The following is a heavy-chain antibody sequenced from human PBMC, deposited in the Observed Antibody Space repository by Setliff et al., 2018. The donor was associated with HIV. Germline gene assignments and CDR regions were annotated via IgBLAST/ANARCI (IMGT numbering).Heavy chain of an antibody. J-gene: IGHJ4*02. CDR3: AKDPYSGTFTLYYFDY. CDR2: ISGSGGIT. D-gene: IGHD1-26*01. Sequence: LRLSCAASGFTFSSYSMNWVRQAPGEGLEYVSAISGSGGITYYADSVKGRFTLSRDTSKNTLYLQMNSLRVEDTAIYYCAKDPYSGTFTLYYFDYWGQGTLVTVSS. V-gene: IGHV3-23*01. CDR1: GFTFSSYS.